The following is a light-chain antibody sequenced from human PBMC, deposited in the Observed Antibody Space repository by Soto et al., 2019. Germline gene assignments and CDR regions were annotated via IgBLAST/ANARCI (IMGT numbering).Light chain of an antibody. V-gene: IGKV2-28*01. J-gene: IGKJ1*01. CDR3: MQAVQTPWT. Sequence: EIVITQSPLSLPVTPGEPASISCRSSQSLLHSNGFNYLDWYLQKPGQSPQLLIYMGSNRASGVPDRFGGSGSGTDFTVKISRVEAEDVGVYYCMQAVQTPWTFGQGTKVDIK. CDR1: QSLLHSNGFNY. CDR2: MGS.